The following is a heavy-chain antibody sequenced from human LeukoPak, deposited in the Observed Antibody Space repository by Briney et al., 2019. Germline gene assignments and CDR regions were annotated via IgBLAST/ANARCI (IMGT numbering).Heavy chain of an antibody. CDR1: GVSISSYC. V-gene: IGHV4-59*01. D-gene: IGHD5-24*01. CDR3: ARGGSRDGYNRPLDY. Sequence: SETLSLTCTVSGVSISSYCWSWIRQPPGKGLEWIGYIYYSGNTNYSPSLKSRVTTSVDTSRNQFSLKLSSVTAADTAVYHCARGGSRDGYNRPLDYWGQGTLVTVSS. J-gene: IGHJ4*02. CDR2: IYYSGNT.